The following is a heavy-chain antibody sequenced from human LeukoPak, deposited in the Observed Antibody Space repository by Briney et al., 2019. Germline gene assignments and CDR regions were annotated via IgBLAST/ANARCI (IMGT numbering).Heavy chain of an antibody. CDR2: ISSNGGST. Sequence: GGSLRLSCAASGFIFSSYTMHWVRQAPGKGLEYVSAISSNGGSTYYADSVKGRFTISRDNSKNTLYLQMGSLRAEDMAVYYCARGRACSSASCYLDYWGQGSLVTVSS. D-gene: IGHD2-2*01. CDR1: GFIFSSYT. J-gene: IGHJ4*02. CDR3: ARGRACSSASCYLDY. V-gene: IGHV3-64*02.